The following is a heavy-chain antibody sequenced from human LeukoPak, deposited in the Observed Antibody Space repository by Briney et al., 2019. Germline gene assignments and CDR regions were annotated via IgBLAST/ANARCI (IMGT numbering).Heavy chain of an antibody. V-gene: IGHV1-46*01. J-gene: IGHJ4*02. CDR1: GYTFTSYY. CDR3: ASRTTVVVTAPFDY. D-gene: IGHD2-21*02. Sequence: ASVKVSCKASGYTFTSYYMHWVRQAPGQGLEWMGIINPSGGSTSYAQKFQGRVTITADESTSTAYMELSSLRSEDTAVYYCASRTTVVVTAPFDYWGQGTLVTVSS. CDR2: INPSGGST.